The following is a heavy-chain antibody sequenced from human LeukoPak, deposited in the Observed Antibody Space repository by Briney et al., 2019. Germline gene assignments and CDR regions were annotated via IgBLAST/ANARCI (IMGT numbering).Heavy chain of an antibody. V-gene: IGHV4-4*09. Sequence: SGTLSLTCTVSGGSISSYYWSWIRQPPGKGLEWIGYIYTSGSTNYNPSLKSRVTISVDTSKNQFSLKLSSVTAADTAVYYCARHYCGGDCYAGPYYYYYMDVWGKGTTVTVSS. CDR2: IYTSGST. CDR3: ARHYCGGDCYAGPYYYYYMDV. D-gene: IGHD2-21*02. CDR1: GGSISSYY. J-gene: IGHJ6*03.